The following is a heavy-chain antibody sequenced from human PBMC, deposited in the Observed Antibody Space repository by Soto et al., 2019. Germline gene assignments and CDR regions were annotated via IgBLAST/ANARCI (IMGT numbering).Heavy chain of an antibody. J-gene: IGHJ3*02. CDR2: IYHSGST. V-gene: IGHV4-30-2*01. CDR1: GGSISSGGYS. CDR3: ARGIDI. Sequence: QLQLQESGSGLVKPSQTLSLTCAVSGGSISSGGYSWSWIRQPPGKGLEWIGYIYHSGSTYYNPSLKSRVPMSVDRPKNQFSLKLSSVTAAATAVYSFARGIDIWGQGTMVTVSS.